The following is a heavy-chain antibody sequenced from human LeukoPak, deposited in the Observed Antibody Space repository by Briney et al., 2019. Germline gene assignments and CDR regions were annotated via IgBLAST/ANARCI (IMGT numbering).Heavy chain of an antibody. J-gene: IGHJ5*02. Sequence: SETLSLTCTVSGVSISSSNSYWGWIRQPPGKGLEWIGSIYYSGNTYYNASLKSRVTISIDTSKNQFSLKLTSVTAADTAVYYCARPMVRGAYRFDPWGQGTLVTVSS. D-gene: IGHD3-10*01. V-gene: IGHV4-39*01. CDR1: GVSISSSNSY. CDR2: IYYSGNT. CDR3: ARPMVRGAYRFDP.